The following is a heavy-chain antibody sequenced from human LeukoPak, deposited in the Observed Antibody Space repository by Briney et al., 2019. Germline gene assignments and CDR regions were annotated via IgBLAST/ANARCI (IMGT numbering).Heavy chain of an antibody. D-gene: IGHD3-10*01. Sequence: ASVKVSCKASGYTFTGYYMHWVRQAPGQGLEWMGWINHNSGGTNYAQKFQGRVTMTRDTSTSTVYMELSSLRSEDTAVYYCARSPYYYGSGRGNEYYFDYWGQGTLVTVSS. CDR1: GYTFTGYY. J-gene: IGHJ4*02. V-gene: IGHV1-2*02. CDR2: INHNSGGT. CDR3: ARSPYYYGSGRGNEYYFDY.